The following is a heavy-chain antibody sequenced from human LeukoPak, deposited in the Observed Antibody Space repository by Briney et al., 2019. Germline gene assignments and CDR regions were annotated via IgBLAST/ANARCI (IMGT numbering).Heavy chain of an antibody. V-gene: IGHV3-30-3*01. CDR2: ISSDGSNK. CDR1: GFTFSSYT. Sequence: GGSLRLSCAASGFTFSSYTMQWVRQAPGKGLEWVAFISSDGSNKYYADSVKGRFTISRDNSNNTLHLQMNSLRAEDTAVYYCAKDASGGQSYYFDYWGQGTLVTVSS. D-gene: IGHD2-15*01. J-gene: IGHJ4*02. CDR3: AKDASGGQSYYFDY.